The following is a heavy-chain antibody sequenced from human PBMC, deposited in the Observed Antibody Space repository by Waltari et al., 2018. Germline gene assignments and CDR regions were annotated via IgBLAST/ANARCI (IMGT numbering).Heavy chain of an antibody. CDR2: SSKGSRYR. V-gene: IGHV3-21*01. D-gene: IGHD4-17*01. CDR3: ARVGRDYGHRGDFDY. CDR1: GFTFSTYS. Sequence: EVQLVESGGGLVKPGGSLTLSCAASGFTFSTYSMNWVRQTPGKGLEWVSSSSKGSRYRYYAESVKGRFTIARDKAKNSLYLQMNSLRAEDTAVYYCARVGRDYGHRGDFDYWGQGTLVTVSS. J-gene: IGHJ4*02.